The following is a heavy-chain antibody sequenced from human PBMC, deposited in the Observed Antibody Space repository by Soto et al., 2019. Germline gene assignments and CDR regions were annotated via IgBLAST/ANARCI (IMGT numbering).Heavy chain of an antibody. D-gene: IGHD3-22*01. CDR3: ARASPYYDSSSHAFDV. Sequence: ASVKVSCKASGYTFTSYGISWVRQAPGQGLEWMGWISAYNGNTNYAQKLQGRVTMTTDTSTSTAYMELRSLRSDDTAVYYCARASPYYDSSSHAFDVWGQGTMVTVSS. CDR2: ISAYNGNT. J-gene: IGHJ3*01. V-gene: IGHV1-18*04. CDR1: GYTFTSYG.